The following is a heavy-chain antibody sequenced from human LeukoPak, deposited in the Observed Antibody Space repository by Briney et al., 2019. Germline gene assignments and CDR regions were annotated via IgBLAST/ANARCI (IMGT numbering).Heavy chain of an antibody. CDR1: GVSISSSNSY. CDR3: ARRRDGYNEDFFDY. CDR2: TYYSGNT. V-gene: IGHV4-39*01. J-gene: IGHJ4*02. Sequence: SETLSLTCTVSGVSISSSNSYWGWIRQPPGKGLEWIGSTYYSGNTYYNASLKSQVSISIDTSKNQFSLRLTSVTAADTAVYYCARRRDGYNEDFFDYWGQGTLVTVSS. D-gene: IGHD5-24*01.